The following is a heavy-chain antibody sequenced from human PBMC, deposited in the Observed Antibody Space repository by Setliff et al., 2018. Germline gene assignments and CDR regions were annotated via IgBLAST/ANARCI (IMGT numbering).Heavy chain of an antibody. CDR1: GGTLTTFTTYS. D-gene: IGHD1-26*01. V-gene: IGHV1-69*16. CDR3: ARGSIVGPTRGAFDV. CDR2: IIPITGTT. J-gene: IGHJ4*02. Sequence: SSVKVSCKASGGTLTTFTTYSLIWVRQAPGQGLEWMGGIIPITGTTNYAQRFQGRITISTDESSSTVYMEMSRLKSEDTDVYYCARGSIVGPTRGAFDVWGLGTLVTVSS.